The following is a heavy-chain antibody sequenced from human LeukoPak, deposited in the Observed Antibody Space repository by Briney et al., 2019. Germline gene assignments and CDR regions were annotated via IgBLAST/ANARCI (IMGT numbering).Heavy chain of an antibody. V-gene: IGHV3-11*04. J-gene: IGHJ4*02. CDR3: VRDFTGGSSAFDY. CDR2: ISSSTNTI. D-gene: IGHD2-15*01. Sequence: GGSLRLSCAASGFTFSDYYMSWIRQAPGKGLEWVSYISSSTNTIYYADSVKGRFTISRDNAKNSLFLQMNSLRPEDTAVYYCVRDFTGGSSAFDYWGQGTLVTVSS. CDR1: GFTFSDYY.